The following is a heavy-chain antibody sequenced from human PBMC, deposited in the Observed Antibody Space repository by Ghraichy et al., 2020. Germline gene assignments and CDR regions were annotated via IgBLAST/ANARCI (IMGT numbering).Heavy chain of an antibody. CDR2: IYSGGST. D-gene: IGHD7-27*01. V-gene: IGHV3-53*01. CDR1: GFTVSSNY. J-gene: IGHJ3*02. CDR3: ASIITGDDAFDI. Sequence: GGSLRLSCAASGFTVSSNYMSWVRQAPGKGLEWVSVIYSGGSTYYADSVKGRFTISRDNSKNTLYLQMNSLRAEDTAVYYCASIITGDDAFDIWGQGTMVTVSS.